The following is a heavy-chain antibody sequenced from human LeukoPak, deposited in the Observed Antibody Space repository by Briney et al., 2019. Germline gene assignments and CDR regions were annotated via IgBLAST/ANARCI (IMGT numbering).Heavy chain of an antibody. CDR2: INLDGSQK. CDR1: AFALSTYT. CDR3: ARKRPNYFDY. J-gene: IGHJ4*02. V-gene: IGHV3-7*01. Sequence: GGSLRLSCAASAFALSTYTMAWVRQAPGKGPEWVANINLDGSQKYYVDSVKGRFTISRDNAENSLYLQMNSLRAEDTALYYRARKRPNYFDYWGQGTLVTASS.